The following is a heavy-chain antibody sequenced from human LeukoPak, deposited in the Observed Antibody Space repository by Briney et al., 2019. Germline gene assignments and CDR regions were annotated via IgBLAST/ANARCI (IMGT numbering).Heavy chain of an antibody. CDR1: GYTFRTYG. CDR3: ARDLGVVVVAPSPPDY. Sequence: ASVKVSCKASGYTFRTYGISWVRQAPGQGLEWMGWINTYTGDTYYAQELQGRVSMTTDTSTSTAYMELRSLRSDDTAIYHCARDLGVVVVAPSPPDYWGQGTLVTVSS. CDR2: INTYTGDT. V-gene: IGHV1-18*01. D-gene: IGHD2-15*01. J-gene: IGHJ4*02.